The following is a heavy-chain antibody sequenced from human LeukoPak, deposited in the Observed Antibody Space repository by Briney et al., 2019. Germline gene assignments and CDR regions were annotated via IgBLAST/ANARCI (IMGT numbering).Heavy chain of an antibody. D-gene: IGHD3-10*01. CDR2: ISWNSGSI. CDR1: GFTFDDYA. J-gene: IGHJ4*02. V-gene: IGHV3-9*01. CDR3: ARGGELLDY. Sequence: PGRSLRLSCAASGFTFDDYAMHWVRQAPGKGLEWVSGISWNSGSIGYADSVKGRFTISRDNAKNSLYLQMNSLRAEDTAVYYCARGGELLDYWGQGTLVTVSS.